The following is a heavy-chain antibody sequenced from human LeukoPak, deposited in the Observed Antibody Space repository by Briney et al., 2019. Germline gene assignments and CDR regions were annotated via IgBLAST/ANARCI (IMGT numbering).Heavy chain of an antibody. J-gene: IGHJ4*02. V-gene: IGHV3-30*02. D-gene: IGHD2-2*01. CDR2: IRYDGSNK. Sequence: QTGGSLRLSCVASGFTFSSHGMHWVRQAPGKGLEWVAFIRYDGSNKYYADSVKGRFTISRDNSKNTLYLQMNSLRAEDTAVYYCAGESARVVVPAAHFDYWGQGTLVTVSS. CDR1: GFTFSSHG. CDR3: AGESARVVVPAAHFDY.